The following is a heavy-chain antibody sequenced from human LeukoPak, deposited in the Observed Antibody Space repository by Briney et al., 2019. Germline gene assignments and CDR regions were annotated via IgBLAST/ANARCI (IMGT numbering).Heavy chain of an antibody. J-gene: IGHJ4*02. D-gene: IGHD3-9*01. Sequence: GGSLRLSCAASGFTFDDYAMHWVRQAPGKGLEWVSGISWSSGSIGYADSVKGRFTISRDNSKNTLYLQMNSLRAEDTAVYYCARDSGHYDILTGYDYWGQGTLVTVSS. CDR2: ISWSSGSI. CDR3: ARDSGHYDILTGYDY. V-gene: IGHV3-9*01. CDR1: GFTFDDYA.